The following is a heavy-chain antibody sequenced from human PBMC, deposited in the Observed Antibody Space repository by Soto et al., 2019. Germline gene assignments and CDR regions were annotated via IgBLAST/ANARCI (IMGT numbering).Heavy chain of an antibody. D-gene: IGHD2-15*01. J-gene: IGHJ3*02. Sequence: SETLSLTCTVSGGSINSGDYYWSWIRQPPGKGLEWIVYIYYSGSTYYTPSLKSRLTISLDTSKNQFSLSLSSVTAAYTAVYYCARVCSAGICYFAFDIWGQGTLVTVSS. CDR3: ARVCSAGICYFAFDI. CDR2: IYYSGST. V-gene: IGHV4-30-4*01. CDR1: GGSINSGDYY.